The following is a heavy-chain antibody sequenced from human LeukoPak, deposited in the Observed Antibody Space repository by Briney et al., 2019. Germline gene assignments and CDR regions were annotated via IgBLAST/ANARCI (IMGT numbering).Heavy chain of an antibody. J-gene: IGHJ3*02. CDR3: ARSFGGTYYTDCFDI. CDR1: GGSLAGCF. V-gene: IGHV4-59*01. D-gene: IGHD1-26*01. Sequence: SETLSLTCAVSGGSLAGCFWTSIRQAPGKGLEWIGHLYYSGSTYYNPSLESRVSISIVTSKTQSSLELNAVTAADTAVYYCARSFGGTYYTDCFDIWGQGTLVTVSS. CDR2: LYYSGST.